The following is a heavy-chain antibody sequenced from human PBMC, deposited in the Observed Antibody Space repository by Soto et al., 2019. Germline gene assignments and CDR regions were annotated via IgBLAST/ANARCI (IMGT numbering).Heavy chain of an antibody. D-gene: IGHD6-13*01. Sequence: GESLTISCKASGYSFTSYWIGWVRQMPGKGLEWMGIIYPGDSDTRYSPSFQGQVTISADKSISTAYLQWSSLKASDTAMYYCARHLEYSSSWYCDYWGQGTLVTVSS. CDR3: ARHLEYSSSWYCDY. CDR1: GYSFTSYW. J-gene: IGHJ4*02. CDR2: IYPGDSDT. V-gene: IGHV5-51*01.